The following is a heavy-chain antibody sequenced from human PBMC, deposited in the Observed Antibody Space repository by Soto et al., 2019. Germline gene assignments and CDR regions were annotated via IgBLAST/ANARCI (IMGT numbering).Heavy chain of an antibody. Sequence: QITLKESGPSLVKPTQTLTLTCTFSGFSLSSSAVGVGWIRQPPGKALEWLALIYWDDDKRYSPSLKSRLNITKDNFKNREIITMTNMHPVDKATNYCAHRQTYCGVICYSGFDYWGQVTLVTVSS. V-gene: IGHV2-5*02. CDR3: AHRQTYCGVICYSGFDY. CDR1: GFSLSSSAVG. CDR2: IYWDDDK. J-gene: IGHJ4*02. D-gene: IGHD2-21*02.